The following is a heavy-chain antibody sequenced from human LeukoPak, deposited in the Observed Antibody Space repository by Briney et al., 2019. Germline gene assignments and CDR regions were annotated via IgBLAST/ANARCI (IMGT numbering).Heavy chain of an antibody. CDR3: ARTNVANSFDI. V-gene: IGHV4-59*01. Sequence: SETLSLTCTVSGGSISSYYWSWIRQPPGKGLEWIGYFYYSGNTNYDPSLKSRVTISVDTSKNQFSLKLSSVTAADTAVYYCARTNVANSFDIWGQGTMVTVSS. J-gene: IGHJ3*02. D-gene: IGHD1-1*01. CDR1: GGSISSYY. CDR2: FYYSGNT.